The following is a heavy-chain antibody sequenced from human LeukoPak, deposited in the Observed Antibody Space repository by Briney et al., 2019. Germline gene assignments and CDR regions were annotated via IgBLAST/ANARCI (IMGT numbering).Heavy chain of an antibody. CDR2: IYPGDPDT. D-gene: IGHD4-17*01. CDR1: GYSFTSYW. CDR3: ARTMTSNYYYYYMDV. J-gene: IGHJ6*03. V-gene: IGHV5-51*01. Sequence: GESLKISCKGSGYSFTSYWIGWVRQMPGKGLEWMGIIYPGDPDTRYSPSFQGQVTISADKSISTAYLQWSSLKASDTAMYYCARTMTSNYYYYYMDVWGKGTTVTVSS.